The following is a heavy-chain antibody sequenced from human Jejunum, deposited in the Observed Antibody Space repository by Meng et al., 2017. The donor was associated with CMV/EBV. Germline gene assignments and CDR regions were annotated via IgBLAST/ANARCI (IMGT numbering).Heavy chain of an antibody. CDR2: IHIGGSI. CDR3: ARARTSATIFDY. D-gene: IGHD4-17*01. J-gene: IGHJ4*02. V-gene: IGHV3-53*01. Sequence: EVQVVESGGDLIQPGGALGLSCAASGFTVSTDHMGWARQAPGRGLEWVAFIHIGGSIYYADSVKDRFTISRDNSKNMLYLQMNNLRAEDTAVYYCARARTSATIFDYWGQGTLVTVSS. CDR1: GFTVSTDH.